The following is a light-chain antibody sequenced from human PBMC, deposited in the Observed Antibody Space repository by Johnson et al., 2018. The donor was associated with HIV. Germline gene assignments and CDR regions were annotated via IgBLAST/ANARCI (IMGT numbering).Light chain of an antibody. CDR2: ENN. Sequence: SVLTQPPSVSAAPGQKVTISCSGSSSNIGNNYVSWYQQLPGTAPKLLIYENNKRPSGVPDRFSGSKSGTSASLAISGLQAEDEADYYCAAWDDSLNGYVFGTGTKVTVL. V-gene: IGLV1-51*02. J-gene: IGLJ1*01. CDR3: AAWDDSLNGYV. CDR1: SSNIGNNY.